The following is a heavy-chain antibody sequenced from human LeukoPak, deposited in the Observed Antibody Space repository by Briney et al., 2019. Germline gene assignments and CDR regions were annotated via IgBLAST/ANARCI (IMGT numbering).Heavy chain of an antibody. D-gene: IGHD4-17*01. CDR2: IWSDSTNK. CDR3: ARDRLTTVTTFHFDY. V-gene: IGHV3-33*01. Sequence: GRSLRLSCAASGFTFSTYAMHWVRQAPGKGLEWVAVIWSDSTNKYYADSVRGRFTISRDNSKNTLYLQMSSLRAEDTAMYYCARDRLTTVTTFHFDYWGQGTLVTVSS. J-gene: IGHJ4*02. CDR1: GFTFSTYA.